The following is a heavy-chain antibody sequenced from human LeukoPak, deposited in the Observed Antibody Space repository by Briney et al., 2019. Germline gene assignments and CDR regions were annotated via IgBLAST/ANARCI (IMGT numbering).Heavy chain of an antibody. Sequence: GGSLRLSCATSGFTFSNYAMGWVRQAPGKGLEWVSGISGSAGSTYYADSVKGRFTISRDNAKNSLYLQMNSLRAEDTAVYYCARYYDFWSGYYSFSPMDVWGKGTTVTVSS. J-gene: IGHJ6*03. CDR1: GFTFSNYA. V-gene: IGHV3-23*01. CDR2: ISGSAGST. CDR3: ARYYDFWSGYYSFSPMDV. D-gene: IGHD3-3*01.